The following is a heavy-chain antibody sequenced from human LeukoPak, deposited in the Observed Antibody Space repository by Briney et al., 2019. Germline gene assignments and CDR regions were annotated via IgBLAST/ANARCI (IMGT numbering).Heavy chain of an antibody. Sequence: GESLKISCKDSGYSFSTYWIGWVRQMPGKGLEWMGIIYPGDSDTRYSPSFQGQVTISADKSISTAYLQWSSLKASDTAMYYCARHELETYYYDSSGYPDYWGQGTLVTVSS. CDR2: IYPGDSDT. V-gene: IGHV5-51*01. D-gene: IGHD3-22*01. J-gene: IGHJ4*02. CDR1: GYSFSTYW. CDR3: ARHELETYYYDSSGYPDY.